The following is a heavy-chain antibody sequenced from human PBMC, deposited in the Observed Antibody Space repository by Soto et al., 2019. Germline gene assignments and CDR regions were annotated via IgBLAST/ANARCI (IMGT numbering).Heavy chain of an antibody. Sequence: SETLSLTCAVYGGSFSGDSWTWIRQPPGKGLEWIGYIYHSGSTYYNPSLKSRVTISVDRSKNQFSLKLSSVTAADTAVYYCARVPGDYWFDPWGQGTLVTVSS. CDR3: ARVPGDYWFDP. D-gene: IGHD7-27*01. V-gene: IGHV4-30-2*01. J-gene: IGHJ5*02. CDR2: IYHSGST. CDR1: GGSFSGDS.